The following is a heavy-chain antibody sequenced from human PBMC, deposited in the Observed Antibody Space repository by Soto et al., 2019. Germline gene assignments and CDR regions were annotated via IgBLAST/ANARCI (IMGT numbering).Heavy chain of an antibody. D-gene: IGHD6-19*01. J-gene: IGHJ5*02. CDR2: VSYSGST. CDR1: GGAIGGYY. CDR3: ARHGSDSGWFFFDP. V-gene: IGHV4-59*08. Sequence: PSETLSLTCSLSGGAIGGYYWSCIRQPPGKALEWVGYVSYSGSTDYHPYLKSRVSISIDTSKNQFSLKMISVTAADTAVYYCARHGSDSGWFFFDPWGQGALVTVS.